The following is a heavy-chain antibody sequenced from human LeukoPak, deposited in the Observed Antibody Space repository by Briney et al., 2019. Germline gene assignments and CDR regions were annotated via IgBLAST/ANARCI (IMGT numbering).Heavy chain of an antibody. CDR3: ANTGYYDLYNWFDP. V-gene: IGHV3-23*01. J-gene: IGHJ5*02. D-gene: IGHD3-22*01. Sequence: QSGGSLRLSCAASGFTFSNYAMSWVRQAPGKGLEWVSTITGSGGSTNSADSVRGRFIIARDNSKNTLYLQMNSLRAEDTAVYYCANTGYYDLYNWFDPWGQGTLVTVSS. CDR1: GFTFSNYA. CDR2: ITGSGGST.